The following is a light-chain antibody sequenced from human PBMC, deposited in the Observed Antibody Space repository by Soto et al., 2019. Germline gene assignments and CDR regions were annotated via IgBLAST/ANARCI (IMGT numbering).Light chain of an antibody. CDR1: SSDVGGYNC. J-gene: IGLJ1*01. CDR2: EVS. Sequence: QSALAQPPSASGSPGQSVTISCTGTSSDVGGYNCVSWYQQHPGKAPKLMIYEVSNRPSGVSHRFSGSKSGNTASLTISGLQAEHEADYYCSSYTGNNTPYVFGTGTKVTVL. CDR3: SSYTGNNTPYV. V-gene: IGLV2-14*01.